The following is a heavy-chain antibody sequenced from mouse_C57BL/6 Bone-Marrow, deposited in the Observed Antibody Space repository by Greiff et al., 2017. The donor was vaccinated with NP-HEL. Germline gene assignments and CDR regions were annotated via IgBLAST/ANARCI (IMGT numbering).Heavy chain of an antibody. Sequence: VQLKESGAELVRPGASVKLSCTASGFNIKDDYMHWVKQRPEQGLVWIGWIDPENGDTDYASKFQGKATITADTSSNTAYLQLSSLTSEDSAVYFCAAVYYYDSSTYDAMDYWGQGTSVTVSS. CDR2: IDPENGDT. CDR3: AAVYYYDSSTYDAMDY. V-gene: IGHV14-4*01. D-gene: IGHD1-1*01. J-gene: IGHJ4*01. CDR1: GFNIKDDY.